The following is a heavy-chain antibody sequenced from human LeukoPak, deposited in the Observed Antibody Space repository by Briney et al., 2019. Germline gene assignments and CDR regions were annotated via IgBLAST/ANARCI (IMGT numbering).Heavy chain of an antibody. CDR2: INSDGSSR. CDR1: GFTFSNYW. Sequence: GGSLRLSCAASGFTFSNYWMHWVRQTPGKGLVWVARINSDGSSRNYADSVKGRFTISRDNAKNTLYLQMNSLRAEDTAVYYCASASSHRIAAGGDYWGQGTLVTVSS. CDR3: ASASSHRIAAGGDY. V-gene: IGHV3-74*01. J-gene: IGHJ4*02. D-gene: IGHD6-13*01.